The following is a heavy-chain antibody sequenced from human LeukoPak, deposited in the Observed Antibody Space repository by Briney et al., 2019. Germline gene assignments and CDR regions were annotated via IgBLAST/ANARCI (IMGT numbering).Heavy chain of an antibody. Sequence: SETLSLTRTVSGGSISSYYWSWIRQPPGKGLEWIGYIYYSGSTNYNPSLKSRVTISVDTSKNQFSLKLSSVTAADTAVYYCARGRVSSSTWYSTYYYYFYMDVWGKGTTVTVSS. CDR1: GGSISSYY. CDR2: IYYSGST. D-gene: IGHD1-1*01. CDR3: ARGRVSSSTWYSTYYYYFYMDV. V-gene: IGHV4-59*01. J-gene: IGHJ6*03.